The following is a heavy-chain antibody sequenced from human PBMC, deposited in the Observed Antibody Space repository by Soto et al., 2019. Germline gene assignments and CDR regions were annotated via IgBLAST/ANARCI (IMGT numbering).Heavy chain of an antibody. D-gene: IGHD1-26*01. V-gene: IGHV4-59*01. Sequence: QVQLQESGPGLVKPSETLSLTCTVSGGSITNFCWSWIRQPPGKGLEWIGFICYGGNTSYSASLKGRVTISVDTSKTHFSLKLTSVTAADTAFYYCATYLHTGTYYVGFDYWGQGILVTVSS. J-gene: IGHJ4*02. CDR1: GGSITNFC. CDR3: ATYLHTGTYYVGFDY. CDR2: ICYGGNT.